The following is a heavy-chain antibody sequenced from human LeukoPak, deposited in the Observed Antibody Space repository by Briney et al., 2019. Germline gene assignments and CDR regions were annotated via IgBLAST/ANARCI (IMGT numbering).Heavy chain of an antibody. V-gene: IGHV1-2*04. CDR1: GYTFTGYY. CDR3: ARVSSGWYFDY. J-gene: IGHJ4*02. CDR2: INPNSGGT. Sequence: GASVKVSCKASGYTFTGYYMHWVRQAPGQGLEWIGWINPNSGGTNYAQKFQGWVTMTRDTSISTAYMELSRLRSDDTAVYYCARVSSGWYFDYWGQGTLVTVSS. D-gene: IGHD6-19*01.